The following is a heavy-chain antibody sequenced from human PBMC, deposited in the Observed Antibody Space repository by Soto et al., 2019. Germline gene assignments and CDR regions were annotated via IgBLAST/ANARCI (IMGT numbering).Heavy chain of an antibody. D-gene: IGHD2-15*01. Sequence: QVQLVQSGAEVKKPGSSVKVSCKASGGTFSSYTISWVRQAPGQGLEWMGRIIPILGIANYAQKFQGRVTITAEKSTSTAYMELGSLRSEDTAVYYCASIYCSGGSCYSAGAFDSWGQGTMVTVSS. CDR3: ASIYCSGGSCYSAGAFDS. J-gene: IGHJ3*02. CDR2: IIPILGIA. CDR1: GGTFSSYT. V-gene: IGHV1-69*02.